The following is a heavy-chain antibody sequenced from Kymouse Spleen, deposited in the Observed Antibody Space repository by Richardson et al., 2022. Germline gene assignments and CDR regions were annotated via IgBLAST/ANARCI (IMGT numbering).Heavy chain of an antibody. Sequence: QVQLVESGGGVVQPGRSLRLSCAASGFTFSSYGMHWVRQAPGKGLEWVAVIWYDGSNKYYADSVKGRFTISRDNSKNTLYLQMNSLRAEDTAVYYCARDDGWYRFDYWGQGTLVTVSS. J-gene: IGHJ4*02. V-gene: IGHV3-33*01. CDR2: IWYDGSNK. D-gene: IGHD6-19*01. CDR1: GFTFSSYG. CDR3: ARDDGWYRFDY.